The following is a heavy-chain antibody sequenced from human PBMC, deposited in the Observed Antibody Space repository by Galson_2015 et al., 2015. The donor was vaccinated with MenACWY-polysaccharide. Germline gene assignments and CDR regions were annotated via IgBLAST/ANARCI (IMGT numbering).Heavy chain of an antibody. D-gene: IGHD7-27*01. J-gene: IGHJ4*02. CDR2: INSNSGGT. V-gene: IGHV1-2*02. CDR1: GYTFAGYY. CDR3: VRPLGDIGDY. Sequence: SVKVSCKASGYTFAGYYIHWVRQAPGQGLEWMGWINSNSGGTNYAQKFQGRVTITRDASISTSYMEVSRLRSDDTAVYYCVRPLGDIGDYWGRGTLVTVSS.